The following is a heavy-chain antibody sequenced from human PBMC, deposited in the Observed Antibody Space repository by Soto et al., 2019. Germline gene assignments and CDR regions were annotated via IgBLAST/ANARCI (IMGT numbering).Heavy chain of an antibody. CDR1: GDSISGSEW. Sequence: SETLSLTCKVSGDSISGSEWWSWVRQPPGKGLEWIAEIHHSGPTNYSPSLKSRVTITVDKSDNQFSLRLSSVTAADTAVYYCARGGITTVRNYYFDHWGQGTLVTVSS. CDR3: ARGGITTVRNYYFDH. D-gene: IGHD3-10*01. CDR2: IHHSGPT. V-gene: IGHV4-4*02. J-gene: IGHJ4*02.